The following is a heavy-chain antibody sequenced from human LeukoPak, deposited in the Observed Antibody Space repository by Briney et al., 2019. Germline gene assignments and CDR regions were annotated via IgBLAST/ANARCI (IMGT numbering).Heavy chain of an antibody. V-gene: IGHV3-23*01. CDR2: ISGSGGST. CDR1: LVTLSGYA. D-gene: IGHD2-21*02. CDR3: AKDKIPVSDCYGGIVY. J-gene: IGHJ4*02. Sequence: GGSLRLSCAPSLVTLSGYAISRVRQAPGKGLEWVSTISGSGGSTYYADSVKGRFTISRDNSKNTVYLRMNSLSAEDTAVYYCAKDKIPVSDCYGGIVYWSQGTLVTVSS.